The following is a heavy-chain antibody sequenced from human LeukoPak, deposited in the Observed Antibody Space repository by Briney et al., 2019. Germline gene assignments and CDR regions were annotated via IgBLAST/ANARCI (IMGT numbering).Heavy chain of an antibody. V-gene: IGHV4-30-2*01. J-gene: IGHJ3*02. CDR2: IYHSGST. Sequence: SETLSLTCAVSGGSISSGGYSWSWIRQPPGKGLEWIGYIYHSGSTYYNPFLKSRVTISVDRSKNQFSLKLSSVTAADTAVYYCARGSLSDAFDIWGQGTMVTVSS. CDR1: GGSISSGGYS. CDR3: ARGSLSDAFDI.